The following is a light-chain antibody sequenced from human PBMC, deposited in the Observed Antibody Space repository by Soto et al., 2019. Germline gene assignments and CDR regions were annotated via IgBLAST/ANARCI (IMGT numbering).Light chain of an antibody. J-gene: IGLJ1*01. V-gene: IGLV2-8*01. CDR1: RSDVGTYNY. CDR2: EVS. Sequence: QSALTQPPSASGSPGQSVTISCTGTRSDVGTYNYVSWYQQHPGKAPKLIIYEVSTRPSGVPDRFSGSKSGNTASLTVSGLQAEDEADYYCSSYAGRNNFYVFGTGTKLTVL. CDR3: SSYAGRNNFYV.